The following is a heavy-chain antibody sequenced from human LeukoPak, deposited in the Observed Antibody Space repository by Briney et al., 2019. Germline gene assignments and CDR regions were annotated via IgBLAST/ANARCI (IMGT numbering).Heavy chain of an antibody. CDR3: ARSGYSYGFSYYYYGMDV. D-gene: IGHD5-18*01. J-gene: IGHJ6*02. V-gene: IGHV3-53*01. CDR2: TYSGGST. CDR1: GFTVSSNY. Sequence: PGGSLRLSCAASGFTVSSNYMSWVRQAPGKGLEWVSVTYSGGSTYYADSVKGRFTISRDNSKNTLYLQMNSLRAEDTAVYYCARSGYSYGFSYYYYGMDVWGQGTTVTVSS.